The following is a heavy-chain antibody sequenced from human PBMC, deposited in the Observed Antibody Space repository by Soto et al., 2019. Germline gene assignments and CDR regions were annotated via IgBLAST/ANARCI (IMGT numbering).Heavy chain of an antibody. CDR2: IIPMYVPA. V-gene: IGHV1-69*01. D-gene: IGHD3-10*01. CDR3: ARVTSMVRFVIDNWFDP. J-gene: IGHJ5*02. Sequence: QVPLVQSGAEVKKPGSSVTVSCKASGGTFSSYAIHWVRQAPGQGLEWMGGIIPMYVPAKYAQRLQGRVTITADASTTTVYLALTSLTSQDTDVYSCARVTSMVRFVIDNWFDPLGHGTLVTVSS. CDR1: GGTFSSYA.